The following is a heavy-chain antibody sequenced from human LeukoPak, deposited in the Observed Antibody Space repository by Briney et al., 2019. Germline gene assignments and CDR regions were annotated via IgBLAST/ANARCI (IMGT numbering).Heavy chain of an antibody. CDR1: GFTFSNAW. D-gene: IGHD3-10*01. CDR2: INSKTDGATT. CDR3: TTEGSGNYYGSGSSYYYYGMDV. J-gene: IGHJ6*04. Sequence: GGSLRLSCAASGFTFSNAWMSWVRQPPGKGLEWVGRINSKTDGATTDYAAPVKGRFTISRDDSKNTLYLQMNSLKTEDTAVYYCTTEGSGNYYGSGSSYYYYGMDVWGKGTTVTVSS. V-gene: IGHV3-15*01.